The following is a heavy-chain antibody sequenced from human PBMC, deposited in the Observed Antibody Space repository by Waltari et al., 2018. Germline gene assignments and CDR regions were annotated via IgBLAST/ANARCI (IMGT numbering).Heavy chain of an antibody. CDR2: ISSSSTSL. D-gene: IGHD3-10*01. CDR3: ASVMVQGKPHDY. CDR1: GFTFSSYS. Sequence: EVQLVESGGGLVKPGGSLRLSCAASGFTFSSYSMNWVRKTPGKGLEWVSSISSSSTSLYYADSVKGRFTISRDNAKNSLYLQMNSLRAEDTAVYYCASVMVQGKPHDYWGQRTLVTVSS. V-gene: IGHV3-21*01. J-gene: IGHJ4*02.